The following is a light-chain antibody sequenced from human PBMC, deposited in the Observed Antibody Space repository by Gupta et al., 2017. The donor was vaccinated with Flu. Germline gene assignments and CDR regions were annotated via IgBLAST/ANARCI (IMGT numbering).Light chain of an antibody. V-gene: IGLV3-1*01. CDR1: KLGNKY. CDR3: QAWDSSTVV. J-gene: IGLJ2*01. Sequence: SDLTHPPSMSASPGQTASITCSGYKLGNKYACWYQKKAGQSPVLVIYQDSKRPSGIPERFSGSNSGNTATLTISGTKAMDEADYYCQAWDSSTVVFGGGTKLTVL. CDR2: QDS.